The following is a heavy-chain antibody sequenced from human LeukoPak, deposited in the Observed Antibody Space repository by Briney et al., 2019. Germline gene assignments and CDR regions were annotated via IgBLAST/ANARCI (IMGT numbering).Heavy chain of an antibody. CDR3: ARDSVWYSSGWWDY. D-gene: IGHD6-19*01. CDR1: GGTFSSHA. J-gene: IGHJ4*02. Sequence: GASVKVSCKPSGGTFSSHAISWVRQDPGQGLDWLGGIIPIFLTATYAQKFQGRVTITTDESTSTAYRELSSLRSADTAVYYCARDSVWYSSGWWDYWGQGTLVTVSS. V-gene: IGHV1-69*05. CDR2: IIPIFLTA.